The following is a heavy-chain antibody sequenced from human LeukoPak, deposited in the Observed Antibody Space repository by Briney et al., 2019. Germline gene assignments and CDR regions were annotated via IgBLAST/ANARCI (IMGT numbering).Heavy chain of an antibody. J-gene: IGHJ4*02. D-gene: IGHD4-17*01. CDR3: ARDGGTVTVYYFDY. Sequence: GGSLRLSCAASGFTFSSYGMHWVRQAPGKGLEWVAVIWYDGSNKYYADSVKGRFTISRDNSKNTLYLQMNSLRAEDTAVYYCARDGGTVTVYYFDYWGQGTLVTVSS. V-gene: IGHV3-33*01. CDR2: IWYDGSNK. CDR1: GFTFSSYG.